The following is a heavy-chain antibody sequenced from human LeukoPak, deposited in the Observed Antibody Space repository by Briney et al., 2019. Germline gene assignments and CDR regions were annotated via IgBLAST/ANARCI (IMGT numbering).Heavy chain of an antibody. CDR1: GFTFSDYC. J-gene: IGHJ3*02. CDR3: AKGRGPARGDAFDI. CDR2: ISSSGSTI. D-gene: IGHD2-15*01. V-gene: IGHV3-11*04. Sequence: GGSLRLSCAASGFTFSDYCMSWIRQAPGKGREGVSYISSSGSTIYYADSVKGRFTISRDNSKNTLYLQLNTLRAEATAVYYCAKGRGPARGDAFDIWGQGTMVTASS.